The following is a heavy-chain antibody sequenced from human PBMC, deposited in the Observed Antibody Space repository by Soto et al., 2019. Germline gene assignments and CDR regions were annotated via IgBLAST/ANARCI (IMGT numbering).Heavy chain of an antibody. Sequence: PGGSLRLSCAASGVTFSSYGMHWVRQAPGKGLEWVAVIWYDGSNKYYADSVKGRFTISRDNSKNTLYLQMNSLRAEDTAVYYCARDVGYCSSTSCYGAYYYYMDVWGKGTTVTVSS. V-gene: IGHV3-33*01. CDR2: IWYDGSNK. CDR1: GVTFSSYG. D-gene: IGHD2-2*01. J-gene: IGHJ6*03. CDR3: ARDVGYCSSTSCYGAYYYYMDV.